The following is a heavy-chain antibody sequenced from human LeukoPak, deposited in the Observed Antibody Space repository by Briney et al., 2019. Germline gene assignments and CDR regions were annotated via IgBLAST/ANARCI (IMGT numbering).Heavy chain of an antibody. V-gene: IGHV3-23*01. CDR3: AKRGYGDYGGYFDY. CDR2: ISDSGVST. Sequence: GGSLRLSCGTSTFTFTTYWMSWVRQAPGKGLEWVSLISDSGVSTYYADSVRGRFTISRDNSKNTLYLQMNSLRVEDTAVYYCAKRGYGDYGGYFDYWGQGTLVTVSS. J-gene: IGHJ4*02. CDR1: TFTFTTYW. D-gene: IGHD4-17*01.